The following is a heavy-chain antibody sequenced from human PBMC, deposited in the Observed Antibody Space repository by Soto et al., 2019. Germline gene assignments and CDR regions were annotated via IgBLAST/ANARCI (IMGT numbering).Heavy chain of an antibody. Sequence: QVQLVESGGGVVQPGRSLRLSCAASGFTFSSYAMHWVRQAPGKGLEWVAVISYDGSNKYYADSVKGRFTISRDNSKNTLYLQMNSLRAEDTAVYYCARGSGGILAMLFYWDQGTLVTVSS. V-gene: IGHV3-30-3*01. J-gene: IGHJ4*02. CDR3: ARGSGGILAMLFY. CDR1: GFTFSSYA. CDR2: ISYDGSNK. D-gene: IGHD2-15*01.